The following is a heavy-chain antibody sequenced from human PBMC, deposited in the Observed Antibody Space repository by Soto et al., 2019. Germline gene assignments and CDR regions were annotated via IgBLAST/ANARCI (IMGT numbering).Heavy chain of an antibody. CDR2: INEDGSER. Sequence: EVQLVESGGGLVQPGGSLRLSCAASGFTFSTYWMSWVRQTPGKGLEWVANINEDGSERYYVDSVKGRFTIARDNAKNPLHLQMNRLRGEDTAGYYCASVWCLDYWGQGTRVTVSS. V-gene: IGHV3-7*05. CDR3: ASVWCLDY. CDR1: GFTFSTYW. J-gene: IGHJ4*02. D-gene: IGHD2-21*01.